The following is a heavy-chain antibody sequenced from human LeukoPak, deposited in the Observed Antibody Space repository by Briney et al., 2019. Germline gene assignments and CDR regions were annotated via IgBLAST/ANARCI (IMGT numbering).Heavy chain of an antibody. CDR3: ARDRLRYGGNPDY. V-gene: IGHV3-48*02. Sequence: GGSLRLSCAGSGFTFSSYSMQWVRQAPGKGLEWISYISSGSTTTYYADSVKGRFTISRDNAKNSLYLQMNSLRDEDTAVYYCARDRLRYGGNPDYWGQGTLVTVSS. CDR1: GFTFSSYS. D-gene: IGHD4-23*01. J-gene: IGHJ4*02. CDR2: ISSGSTTT.